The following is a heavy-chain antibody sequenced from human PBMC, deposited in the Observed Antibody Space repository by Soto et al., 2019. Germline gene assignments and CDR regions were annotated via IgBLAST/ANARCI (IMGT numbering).Heavy chain of an antibody. CDR2: INLYNGNT. Sequence: QVQLVQSGAEVKKPGASVKVSCKASGYTFTSDGISWVRQAPGQGLEWMGWINLYNGNTQYADQFSGRVTVTADTATTTSSMEVTTLTTDETAVFYCARVGIGLAAPRVWPQWGQGTLVTVSS. CDR1: GYTFTSDG. V-gene: IGHV1-18*01. D-gene: IGHD6-13*01. J-gene: IGHJ4*01. CDR3: ARVGIGLAAPRVWPQ.